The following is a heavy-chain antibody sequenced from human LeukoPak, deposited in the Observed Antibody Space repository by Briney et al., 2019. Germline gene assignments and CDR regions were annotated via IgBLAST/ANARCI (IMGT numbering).Heavy chain of an antibody. CDR3: AREGGFYRPLDY. CDR2: VHLDGGT. Sequence: SETLSLTCGVSGGSVSSTNWWTWIRQPPGKGLEWIGEVHLDGGTNFNPSLKSRLTMSVDLSENHVSLKLTSVTAADTAVYYSAREGGFYRPLDYSGQGTLVTVSS. V-gene: IGHV4-4*02. J-gene: IGHJ4*02. D-gene: IGHD6-25*01. CDR1: GGSVSSTNW.